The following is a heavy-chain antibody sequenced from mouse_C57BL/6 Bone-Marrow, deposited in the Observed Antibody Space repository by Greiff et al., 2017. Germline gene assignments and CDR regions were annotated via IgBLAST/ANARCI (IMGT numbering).Heavy chain of an antibody. D-gene: IGHD2-5*01. CDR2: IYPGDGDT. J-gene: IGHJ3*01. Sequence: VQLQQSGPELVKPGASVKISCKASGYAFRSSWMNWVKQRPGKGLEWIGRIYPGDGDTNYNGKFKGKATLPADKSSSPAYMQLSSQTSEDSTVYFGARRDYSNYGGFAYWGQGTLVTVSA. CDR3: ARRDYSNYGGFAY. CDR1: GYAFRSSW. V-gene: IGHV1-82*01.